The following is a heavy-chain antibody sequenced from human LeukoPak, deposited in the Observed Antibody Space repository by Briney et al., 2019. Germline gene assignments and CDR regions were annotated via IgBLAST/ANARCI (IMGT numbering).Heavy chain of an antibody. J-gene: IGHJ4*02. Sequence: GGSLRLYCAASGFTFSSYAMRWVRQAPGKGLEWVSAISGSGGSTYYADSVKGRFTISRDNSKNTLYLQMNSLRAEDTAVYYCAKASMVRGVIDYWGQGTLVTVSS. CDR2: ISGSGGST. V-gene: IGHV3-23*01. CDR1: GFTFSSYA. D-gene: IGHD3-10*01. CDR3: AKASMVRGVIDY.